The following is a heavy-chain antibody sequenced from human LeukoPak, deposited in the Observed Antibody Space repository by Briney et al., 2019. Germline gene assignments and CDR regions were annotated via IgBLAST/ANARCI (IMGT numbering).Heavy chain of an antibody. J-gene: IGHJ6*03. CDR2: MNPNSGNT. V-gene: IGHV1-8*03. Sequence: ASVKVSCKASGYTFTSYDINWVRQATGQGLEWMGRMNPNSGNTGYAQKFQGRVAITRNTSISTAYMELSSLRSEDTAVYYCARGFQASFFHYYYYYMDVWGKGTTVTVSS. CDR1: GYTFTSYD. D-gene: IGHD3-16*02. CDR3: ARGFQASFFHYYYYYMDV.